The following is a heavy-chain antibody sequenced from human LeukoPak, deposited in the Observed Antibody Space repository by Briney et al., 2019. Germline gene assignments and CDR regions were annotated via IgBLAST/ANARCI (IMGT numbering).Heavy chain of an antibody. CDR1: GVTFSSYG. CDR3: AKKAVAGTFDY. V-gene: IGHV3-30*18. Sequence: GGSLRLSCAASGVTFSSYGMHWVRQAPGKGLEWVAVISYDGSNKYYADSVKGRFTISRDNSKNTLYLQMNSLRAEDTAVYYCAKKAVAGTFDYWGQGTLVTVSS. CDR2: ISYDGSNK. D-gene: IGHD6-19*01. J-gene: IGHJ4*02.